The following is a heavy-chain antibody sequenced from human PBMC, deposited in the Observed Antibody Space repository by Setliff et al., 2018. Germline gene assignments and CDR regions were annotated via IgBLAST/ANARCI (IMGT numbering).Heavy chain of an antibody. CDR2: ISNDAYTI. J-gene: IGHJ4*02. V-gene: IGHV3-11*01. D-gene: IGHD3-10*01. CDR3: ARGGGYGSGGSFHNAPFDY. CDR1: GGSISSSSYY. Sequence: LSLTCTVSGGSISSSSYYWGWIRQPPGKGLEWVSYISNDAYTIHYADSMKGRLTISRDNSKNSVFLQMNSLRVEDTAVYYCARGGGYGSGGSFHNAPFDYWGQGMLVTVSS.